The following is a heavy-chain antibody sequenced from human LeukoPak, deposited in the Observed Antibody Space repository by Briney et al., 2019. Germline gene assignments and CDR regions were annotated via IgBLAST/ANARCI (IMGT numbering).Heavy chain of an antibody. D-gene: IGHD6-6*01. V-gene: IGHV5-51*01. J-gene: IGHJ4*02. CDR1: GYSFTSYW. CDR3: ARRSIAARNFDY. Sequence: GEALKISCKGSGYSFTSYWIGWVRQMAGKGLEWMGIIYPGDADTTFSPSFRGQVTISTDKAISTAYLQWSSLKASDTAIYYCARRSIAARNFDYWGQGTLVTVSS. CDR2: IYPGDADT.